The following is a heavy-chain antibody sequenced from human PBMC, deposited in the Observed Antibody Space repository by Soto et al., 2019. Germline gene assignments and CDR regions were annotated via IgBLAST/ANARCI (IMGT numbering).Heavy chain of an antibody. Sequence: GSGPTLVNPTQTLTLTCTFSGFSLSTSGMCVSWIRQPPGKALEWLALIDWDDDKYYSTSLKTRLTISKDTSKNQVVLTMTNMDPVDTVTFYCALTVDSYGYYYYYGMDVWGQGTTVTVSS. V-gene: IGHV2-70*01. J-gene: IGHJ6*02. CDR3: ALTVDSYGYYYYYGMDV. D-gene: IGHD4-17*01. CDR1: GFSLSTSGMC. CDR2: IDWDDDK.